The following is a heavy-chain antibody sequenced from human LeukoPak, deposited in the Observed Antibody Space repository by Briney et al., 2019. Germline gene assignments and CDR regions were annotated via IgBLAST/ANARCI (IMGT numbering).Heavy chain of an antibody. CDR2: INHSGST. Sequence: SETLSLTCAVYGGSFSGYYWSWIRQPPGKGLEWIGEINHSGSTNYNPSLKSRVTISVDTSKNQFSLKLSSVTAADTAVYYCARESRGYYYDSSGPVDYWGQGTLVTVSS. V-gene: IGHV4-34*01. CDR3: ARESRGYYYDSSGPVDY. CDR1: GGSFSGYY. J-gene: IGHJ4*02. D-gene: IGHD3-22*01.